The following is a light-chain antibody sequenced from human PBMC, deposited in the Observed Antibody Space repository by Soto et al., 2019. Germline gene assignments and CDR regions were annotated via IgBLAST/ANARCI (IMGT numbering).Light chain of an antibody. CDR1: SSDVGGYNY. J-gene: IGLJ1*01. V-gene: IGLV2-11*01. CDR3: SSYAGSSNV. CDR2: DVS. Sequence: QSVLTQPRSVSGSPGQSVTISCTGTSSDVGGYNYVSWYQQNPGKAPKLMIYDVSKRPSGVSDRFSGSKSGNTASLTVSGLQAEDEADYYCSSYAGSSNVFGTGTKLTVL.